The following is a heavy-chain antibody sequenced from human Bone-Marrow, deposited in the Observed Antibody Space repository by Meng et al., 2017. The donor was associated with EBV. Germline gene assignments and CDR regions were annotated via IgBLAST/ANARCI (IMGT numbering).Heavy chain of an antibody. CDR1: GFTSRDYY. D-gene: IGHD3-10*01. CDR3: ARDPGVYDGMDV. Sequence: GGLVNAGGSLGLSFAFSGFTSRDYYMTWSRKAPGKGLEWVGHISTTGTTIYYAHSVKGRFTISRDNAKNALSLQMNSLRAEDTAVYYCARDPGVYDGMDVWGQGATVTVSS. V-gene: IGHV3-11*01. J-gene: IGHJ6*02. CDR2: ISTTGTTI.